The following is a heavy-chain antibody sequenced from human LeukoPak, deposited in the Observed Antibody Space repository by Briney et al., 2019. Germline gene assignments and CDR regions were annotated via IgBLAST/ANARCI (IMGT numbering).Heavy chain of an antibody. CDR1: GFSFSGYG. Sequence: GGSLRLSCAASGFSFSGYGLHWVRQAPGKGLEWMAFIWHDGSNENYADSVKGRFTISRDNSKNTLYLQMNSLRAEDTAVYYCAKIGYGSGSYRSENYWGQGTLVTVSS. CDR3: AKIGYGSGSYRSENY. V-gene: IGHV3-30*02. CDR2: IWHDGSNE. D-gene: IGHD3-10*01. J-gene: IGHJ4*02.